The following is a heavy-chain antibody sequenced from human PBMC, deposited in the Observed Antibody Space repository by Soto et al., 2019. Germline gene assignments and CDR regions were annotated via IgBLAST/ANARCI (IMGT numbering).Heavy chain of an antibody. CDR1: GGSIYTAGFY. D-gene: IGHD1-26*01. CDR3: ATSLVTSRARVDY. V-gene: IGHV4-31*03. J-gene: IGHJ4*02. CDR2: IYYTAST. Sequence: SETLSLTCTVSGGSIYTAGFYWSWILKLPRKGLEWFGYIYYTASTQYTPSRKSRLSLSTDTSDNQFSLRLKSVTAADTAVYYCATSLVTSRARVDYWGQGSPVTVS.